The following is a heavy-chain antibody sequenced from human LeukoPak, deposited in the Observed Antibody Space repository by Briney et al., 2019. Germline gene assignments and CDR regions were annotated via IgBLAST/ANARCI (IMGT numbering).Heavy chain of an antibody. J-gene: IGHJ4*02. Sequence: GGSLRLSCEACGLTFSTFWLSWVRQAPGKGLGWVSSINNVGSHIYYAGSVKGRFTISRDNTKNSLYLQMNSLRAEDTAVYYCSRDPTYYLRYGYFDYWSQGALVTVSS. V-gene: IGHV3-21*01. D-gene: IGHD1-26*01. CDR3: SRDPTYYLRYGYFDY. CDR1: GLTFSTFW. CDR2: INNVGSHI.